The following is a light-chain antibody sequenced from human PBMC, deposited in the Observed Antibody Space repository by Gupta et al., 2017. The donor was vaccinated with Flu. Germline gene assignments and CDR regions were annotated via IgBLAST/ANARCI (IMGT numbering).Light chain of an antibody. Sequence: EIVLTQSPGTLPLSPGERATLSCRASQSVNSHYLAWYQQKPGQAPRLLIYGASSRAPGIPDRFSGSGSGTDFSLTISRLEPEDFAVYYCQQDVGSPRTFGQGSKVEIK. CDR2: GAS. J-gene: IGKJ1*01. V-gene: IGKV3-20*01. CDR1: QSVNSHY. CDR3: QQDVGSPRT.